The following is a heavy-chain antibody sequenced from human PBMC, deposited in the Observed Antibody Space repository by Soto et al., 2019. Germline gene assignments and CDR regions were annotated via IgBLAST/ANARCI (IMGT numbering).Heavy chain of an antibody. CDR3: AKDHFVVVPAAPPLFDY. D-gene: IGHD2-2*01. Sequence: GGSLRLSCAASGFTFSSYAMSWVRQSPGKGLEWVSAISGSGGSTYYADSVKGRFTISRDNSKNTLYLQMNSLRAEDTAVYYCAKDHFVVVPAAPPLFDYWGQGTRGTVSS. CDR1: GFTFSSYA. CDR2: ISGSGGST. V-gene: IGHV3-23*01. J-gene: IGHJ4*02.